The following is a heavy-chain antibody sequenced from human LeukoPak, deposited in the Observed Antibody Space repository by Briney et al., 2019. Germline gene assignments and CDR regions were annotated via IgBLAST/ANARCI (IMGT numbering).Heavy chain of an antibody. V-gene: IGHV3-30-3*01. CDR3: ARAGTDTAMVTFDY. D-gene: IGHD5-18*01. CDR2: ISYDGSNK. CDR1: GFTFSSYA. J-gene: IGHJ4*02. Sequence: GGSLRLSCAASGFTFSSYAMHWVRQAPGKGLEWVAVISYDGSNKYYADSVKGRFTFSRDNSKNTLYLQMNSLRAEDTAVYYCARAGTDTAMVTFDYWGQGTLVTVSS.